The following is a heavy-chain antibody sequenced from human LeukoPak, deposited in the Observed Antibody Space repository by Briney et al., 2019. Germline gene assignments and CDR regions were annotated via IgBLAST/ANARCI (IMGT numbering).Heavy chain of an antibody. V-gene: IGHV1-2*02. J-gene: IGHJ4*02. Sequence: ASVKVSCKASGYTFTGYYMHWVRQAPGQGLEWMGWINPNSGGTNYAQKFQGRVTMTRDTSISTAYMELSRLRSDDTAVYYCALWKITIFGVVTTNFDYWGQGTLVTVPS. CDR3: ALWKITIFGVVTTNFDY. CDR1: GYTFTGYY. D-gene: IGHD3-3*01. CDR2: INPNSGGT.